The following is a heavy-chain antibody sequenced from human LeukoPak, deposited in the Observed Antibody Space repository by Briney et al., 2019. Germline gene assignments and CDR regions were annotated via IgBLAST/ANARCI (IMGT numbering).Heavy chain of an antibody. J-gene: IGHJ6*03. Sequence: SSETLSLTCAVYGGSFSGYYWSWNRQPPGKGLEWIGEINHSGSTNYNPSLKSRVTISVDTSKNQFSLRLSSVTAADTAVYYCARARYYYDSSRYPTHMDVWGKGTTVTISS. D-gene: IGHD3-22*01. V-gene: IGHV4-34*01. CDR1: GGSFSGYY. CDR2: INHSGST. CDR3: ARARYYYDSSRYPTHMDV.